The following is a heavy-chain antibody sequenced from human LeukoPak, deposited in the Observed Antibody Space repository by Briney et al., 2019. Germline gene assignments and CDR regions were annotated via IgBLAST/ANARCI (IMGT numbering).Heavy chain of an antibody. V-gene: IGHV3-7*01. CDR1: GFTFSRFW. D-gene: IGHD1-26*01. J-gene: IGHJ4*02. CDR3: AREWDSGWGGTYFDN. Sequence: GGSLRLSCAASGFTFSRFWMSWVRQAPGKGLEWVANIKQDGSEKFYADSLKGRLIISRDNAKSSLYLQVNSLTVEDTAVYYCAREWDSGWGGTYFDNWGQGTLVTVSS. CDR2: IKQDGSEK.